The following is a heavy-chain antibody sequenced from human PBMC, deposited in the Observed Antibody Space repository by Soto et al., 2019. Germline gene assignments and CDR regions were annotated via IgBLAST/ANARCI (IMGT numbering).Heavy chain of an antibody. CDR1: GFMFSNYG. Sequence: QVQLVESGGGVVQPGRSLRLSCAASGFMFSNYGMYWVRQAPGKGLEWVAVIAYDGSNKYYTDSVEGRFTISRDNSKNTLYLHMNTLRGEDTAVYYCVRQNEDGVYRFFDYWGQGTLVTVSS. CDR3: VRQNEDGVYRFFDY. V-gene: IGHV3-30*19. D-gene: IGHD4-17*01. J-gene: IGHJ4*02. CDR2: IAYDGSNK.